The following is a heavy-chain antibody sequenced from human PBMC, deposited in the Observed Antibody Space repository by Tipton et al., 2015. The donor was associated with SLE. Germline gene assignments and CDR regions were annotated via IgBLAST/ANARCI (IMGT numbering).Heavy chain of an antibody. J-gene: IGHJ6*02. Sequence: LRLSCSVSGGSISSNYWIWIRQPPGKGLEWIGYISDGGGTNYNPSLKSRVTISVDPAKNDFSLKLTSVTAADTAVYYCARGMVTWRGAILGVDVWGQGTTVNVSS. D-gene: IGHD2-21*02. V-gene: IGHV4-59*08. CDR1: GGSISSNY. CDR2: ISDGGGT. CDR3: ARGMVTWRGAILGVDV.